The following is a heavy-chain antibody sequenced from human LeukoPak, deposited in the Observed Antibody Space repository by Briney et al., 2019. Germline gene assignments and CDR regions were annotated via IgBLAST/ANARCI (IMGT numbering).Heavy chain of an antibody. CDR1: GLTFNSYA. CDR3: ARDRLTIVGATSGSDY. J-gene: IGHJ4*02. V-gene: IGHV3-30*04. D-gene: IGHD1-26*01. Sequence: GGSLRLSCVASGLTFNSYAMHWVRQAPGKGLEWVAVISYDGSNKYYADSVKGRFTISRDNSKNTLYLQMNSLRAEDTAVYYCARDRLTIVGATSGSDYWGQGTLVTVSS. CDR2: ISYDGSNK.